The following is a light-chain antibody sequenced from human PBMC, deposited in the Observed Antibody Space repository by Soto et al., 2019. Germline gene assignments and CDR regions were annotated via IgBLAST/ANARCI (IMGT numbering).Light chain of an antibody. CDR3: MQSTQLPPT. V-gene: IGKV2D-29*02. CDR1: XSLLHNGGETY. Sequence: DVVLTQTPLSLSVTPGQPASISCKCIXSLLHNGGETYLFWYLQKPGQSPQLLIYEVSNRFSGVPDRFSGSGSGTDFTLEISRVEAEDVGIYYCMQSTQLPPTFGQGTRLEIK. CDR2: EVS. J-gene: IGKJ5*01.